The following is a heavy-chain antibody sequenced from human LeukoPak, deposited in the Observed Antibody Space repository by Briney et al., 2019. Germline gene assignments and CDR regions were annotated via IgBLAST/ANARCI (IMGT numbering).Heavy chain of an antibody. V-gene: IGHV3-23*01. Sequence: PGGSLRLSRAASGFTFSSYAMSWVRQAPGKGLEWVSAICGSSSYIYYADSVKGRFTISTENSKNTLYLQMNSLRAEDTAIYFCAREVGWFDSWGQGTLVTVSS. CDR3: AREVGWFDS. CDR1: GFTFSSYA. CDR2: ICGSSSYI. D-gene: IGHD1-26*01. J-gene: IGHJ5*01.